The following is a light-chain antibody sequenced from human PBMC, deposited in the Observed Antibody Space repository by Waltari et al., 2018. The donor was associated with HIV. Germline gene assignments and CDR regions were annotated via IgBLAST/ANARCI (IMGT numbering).Light chain of an antibody. J-gene: IGLJ2*01. CDR2: EVS. V-gene: IGLV2-14*01. Sequence: QSALTQPASVSGSPGQSIPIPCTGTRSDVGDYNYSSRYQQRPGKAPKLIIYEVSHRPSGVSNRFSGSKSGNTASLTISGLQAEDEADYFCSSYTSSNTLVVFGGGTKLTVL. CDR1: RSDVGDYNY. CDR3: SSYTSSNTLVV.